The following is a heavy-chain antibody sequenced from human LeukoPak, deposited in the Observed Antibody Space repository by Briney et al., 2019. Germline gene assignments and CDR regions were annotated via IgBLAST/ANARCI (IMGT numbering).Heavy chain of an antibody. V-gene: IGHV4-34*01. J-gene: IGHJ3*02. CDR3: ARLPSTSYSQDAFDI. D-gene: IGHD2-2*01. CDR2: INHSGST. CDR1: GGSFSGYY. Sequence: SETLSLTCAVYGGSFSGYYWSWLRQPPGKGLEWIGEINHSGSTNYNPSLKSRVTISVDTSKNQFSLKLSSVTAADTAVYYCARLPSTSYSQDAFDIWGQGTMVTVSS.